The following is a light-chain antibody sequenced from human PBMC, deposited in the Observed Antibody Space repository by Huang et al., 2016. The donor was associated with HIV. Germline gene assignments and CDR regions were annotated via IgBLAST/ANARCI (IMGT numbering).Light chain of an antibody. V-gene: IGKV1-33*01. CDR3: QQYDNFPT. Sequence: DIEMTQSPSSLSASVGDRVTITCQASQDISNDLSWFQEKPGKAHKLLIYDAFKLETGVPSRFSGSGSGTQFTFTISGLQSDDVATYYCQQYDNFPTFGPGTK. CDR2: DAF. CDR1: QDISND. J-gene: IGKJ3*01.